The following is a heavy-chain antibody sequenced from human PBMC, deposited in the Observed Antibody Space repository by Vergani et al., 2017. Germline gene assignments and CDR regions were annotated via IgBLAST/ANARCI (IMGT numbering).Heavy chain of an antibody. CDR3: ARHVDISAFDI. CDR2: IYHSGST. D-gene: IGHD5-12*01. V-gene: IGHV4-31*03. CDR1: GGSISSGGYY. J-gene: IGHJ3*02. Sequence: QVQLQESGPGLVKPSQTLSLTCTVSGGSISSGGYYWSWIRQHPGKGLEWIGYIYHSGSTYYNPSLKSRVTISVDRSKNQFSLKLSSVTAADTAVYYCARHVDISAFDIWGQGTMVTVSS.